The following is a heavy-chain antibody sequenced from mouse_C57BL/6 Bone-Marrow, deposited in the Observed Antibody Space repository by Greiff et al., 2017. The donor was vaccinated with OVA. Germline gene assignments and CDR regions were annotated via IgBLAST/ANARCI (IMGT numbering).Heavy chain of an antibody. Sequence: EVQLQQPGAELVRPGASVKLSCTASGFNFTDDYMHWVKQRPEQGLEWIGWIDPENGDTEYAPKFQGKATLTADTSSNTAYLQLSSLTSEDTAVYDCTPCYSNYWYFDVWGTGTTVTVSS. CDR2: IDPENGDT. J-gene: IGHJ1*03. CDR3: TPCYSNYWYFDV. D-gene: IGHD2-5*01. V-gene: IGHV14-4*01. CDR1: GFNFTDDY.